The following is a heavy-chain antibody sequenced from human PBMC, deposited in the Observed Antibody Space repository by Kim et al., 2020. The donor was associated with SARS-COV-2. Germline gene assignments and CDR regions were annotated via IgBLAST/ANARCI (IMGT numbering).Heavy chain of an antibody. J-gene: IGHJ4*02. Sequence: GGSLRLSCSGSGFTFSSYPMHWVRQAPGKGLEYVAAINSNGGSTYYADSVKGRFTVSRDNSKNTLYFQLSSLRAEDTAVYYCVKDFAVVSLYYFDYWGQGTLVTVSS. CDR2: INSNGGST. CDR3: VKDFAVVSLYYFDY. V-gene: IGHV3-64D*06. CDR1: GFTFSSYP.